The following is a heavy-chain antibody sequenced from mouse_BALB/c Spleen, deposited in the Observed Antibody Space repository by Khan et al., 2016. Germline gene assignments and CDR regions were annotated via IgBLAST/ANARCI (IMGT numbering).Heavy chain of an antibody. D-gene: IGHD1-1*01. CDR1: GFTFSTYA. CDR2: ISSGGYT. J-gene: IGHJ2*01. Sequence: EVELVESGGGLMKPGESLKLSCAASGFTFSTYAMSWVRQTPEKRLEWVASISSGGYTYYPDSMRGRFTISRDNDGNILYLQVSRLMSEDTAMYYCERDNYGNPFDYWGQGTTLTVSS. V-gene: IGHV5-6-5*01. CDR3: ERDNYGNPFDY.